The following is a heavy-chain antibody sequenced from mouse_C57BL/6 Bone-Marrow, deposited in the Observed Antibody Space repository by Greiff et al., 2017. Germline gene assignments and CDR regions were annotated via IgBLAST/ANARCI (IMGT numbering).Heavy chain of an antibody. CDR1: GYTFTSYW. CDR3: ARNYGYGVWDY. Sequence: QVQLQQPGAELVKPGASVKLSCKASGYTFTSYWMHWVKQRPGQGLEWIGMIHPNSGSTNYNEKFKSKATLAIDKSSSTAYMQLSSLTSEDSAVYYCARNYGYGVWDYWGQGTTLTVSS. D-gene: IGHD2-2*01. V-gene: IGHV1-64*01. J-gene: IGHJ2*01. CDR2: IHPNSGST.